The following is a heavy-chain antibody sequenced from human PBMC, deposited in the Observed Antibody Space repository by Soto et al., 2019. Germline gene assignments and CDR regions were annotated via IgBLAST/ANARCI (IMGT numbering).Heavy chain of an antibody. CDR2: IYYSGST. Sequence: SETLSLTCTVSGGSISSGGYYWSWIRQHPGKGLEWIGYIYYSGSTYYNPSLKSRVTISVDTSKNQFSLKLSSVTAADTAVYYCARDRCSSTSCYDPNWFDPWGQGTLVTVSS. CDR1: GGSISSGGYY. D-gene: IGHD2-2*01. CDR3: ARDRCSSTSCYDPNWFDP. V-gene: IGHV4-31*03. J-gene: IGHJ5*02.